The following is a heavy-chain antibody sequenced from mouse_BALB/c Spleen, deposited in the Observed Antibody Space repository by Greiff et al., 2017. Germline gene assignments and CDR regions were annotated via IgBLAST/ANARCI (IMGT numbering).Heavy chain of an antibody. CDR1: GFTFSSFG. CDR3: ARSSYYYAMDY. CDR2: ISSGSSTI. V-gene: IGHV5-17*02. J-gene: IGHJ4*01. Sequence: EVQVVESGGGLVQPGGSRKLSCAASGFTFSSFGMHWVRQAPEKGLEWVAYISSGSSTIYYADTVKGRFTISRDNPKNTLFLQMTSLRSEDTAMYYCARSSYYYAMDYWGQGTSVTVSS.